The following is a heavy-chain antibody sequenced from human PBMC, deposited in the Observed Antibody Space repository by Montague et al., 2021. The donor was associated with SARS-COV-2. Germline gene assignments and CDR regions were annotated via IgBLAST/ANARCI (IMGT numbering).Heavy chain of an antibody. CDR3: ARGSHYYDSSGYYFDY. V-gene: IGHV4-59*01. J-gene: IGHJ4*02. CDR2: IYYSGST. CDR1: GGSISSYY. Sequence: SETLSLTCTVSGGSISSYYWSWIRQPPGKRLEWIGYIYYSGSTNCNPSLKSRVTISVDTSKNQFSLKLGSVTAADTAVYYCARGSHYYDSSGYYFDYWGQGTLVTVSS. D-gene: IGHD3-22*01.